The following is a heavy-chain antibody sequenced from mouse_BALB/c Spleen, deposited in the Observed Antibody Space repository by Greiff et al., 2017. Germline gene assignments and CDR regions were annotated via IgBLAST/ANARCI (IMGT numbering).Heavy chain of an antibody. CDR3: ARFDYDSWFAY. D-gene: IGHD2-4*01. Sequence: QVHVKQSGPELVKPGASVRISCKASGYTFTSYYIHWVKQRPGQGLEWIGWIYPGNVNTKYNEKFKGKATLTADKSSSTAYMQLSSLTSEDSAVYFCARFDYDSWFAYWGQGTLVTVSA. J-gene: IGHJ3*01. CDR2: IYPGNVNT. CDR1: GYTFTSYY. V-gene: IGHV1S56*01.